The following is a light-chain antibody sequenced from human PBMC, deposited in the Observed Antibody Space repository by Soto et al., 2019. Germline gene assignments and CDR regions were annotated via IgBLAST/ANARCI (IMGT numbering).Light chain of an antibody. CDR1: QSGLYSSNNRNY. CDR2: WAS. V-gene: IGKV4-1*01. J-gene: IGKJ1*01. Sequence: DIMMNQAPDSLSVSMGDSSTIKCKSSQSGLYSSNNRNYLAWYQQKPRQPPKLLIYWASTRESGVPSRFSGSGSGTDFTLTISSLQAEDMAVYYCKKYYDSPWKCGKGTTGDLK. CDR3: KKYYDSPWK.